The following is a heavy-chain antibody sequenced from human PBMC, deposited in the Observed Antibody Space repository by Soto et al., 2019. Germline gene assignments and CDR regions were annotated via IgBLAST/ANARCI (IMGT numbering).Heavy chain of an antibody. CDR3: ARGGSGGYDFSGLGWDY. CDR1: GYTFTSYD. Sequence: QVQLVQSGAEVKKPGASVKVSCKASGYTFTSYDINWVRQATGQVLEWMGWMNPNSGNTGYAQKFQGRVTMTRNTSISTAYMELSSLRSEDTAVYYCARGGSGGYDFSGLGWDYWGQGTLVTVSS. CDR2: MNPNSGNT. J-gene: IGHJ4*02. V-gene: IGHV1-8*01. D-gene: IGHD3-3*01.